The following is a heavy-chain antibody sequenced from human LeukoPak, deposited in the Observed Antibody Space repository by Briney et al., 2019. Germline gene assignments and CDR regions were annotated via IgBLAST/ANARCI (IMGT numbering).Heavy chain of an antibody. Sequence: SETLSLTCTVSGGSITSNHWSWVRQPPGKGLEWIGQVHHSGGTSYNPSLRSRVTISIDKSENQFSLKLNSVTAADTAVYYRARHGGHYQSDDWGQGTLVTVSS. D-gene: IGHD2-21*01. V-gene: IGHV4-4*02. J-gene: IGHJ4*02. CDR2: VHHSGGT. CDR3: ARHGGHYQSDD. CDR1: GGSITSNH.